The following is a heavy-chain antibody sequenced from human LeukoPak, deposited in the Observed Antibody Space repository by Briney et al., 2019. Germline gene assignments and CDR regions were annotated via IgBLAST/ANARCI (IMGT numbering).Heavy chain of an antibody. CDR2: IIPIFGTA. D-gene: IGHD3-10*01. Sequence: SVKVSCKASGGTFSSYALSWVRQAPGQGLEWMGGIIPIFGTANYAQKFQGRVTITADESTSTVYMELSSLRSEDTAVYYCARDSEVRRNLWHYWGQGTLVTVSS. CDR3: ARDSEVRRNLWHY. V-gene: IGHV1-69*01. CDR1: GGTFSSYA. J-gene: IGHJ4*02.